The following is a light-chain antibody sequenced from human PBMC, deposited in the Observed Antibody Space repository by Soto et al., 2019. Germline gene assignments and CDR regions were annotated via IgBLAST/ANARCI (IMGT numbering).Light chain of an antibody. CDR2: GAS. J-gene: IGKJ1*01. CDR3: QHYATSPRT. V-gene: IGKV3-20*01. Sequence: EVVLTQSPGTLSLSPGERATLSCRASRSVSSSYLAWFQQTPGPAPRLLISGASRRPSAIPDRFSGSGAGTDFTLTISRLEPDDFAFYYCQHYATSPRTFGQGTKVEIK. CDR1: RSVSSSY.